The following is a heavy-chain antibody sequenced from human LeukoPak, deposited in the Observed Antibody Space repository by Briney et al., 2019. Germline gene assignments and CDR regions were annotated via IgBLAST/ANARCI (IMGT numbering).Heavy chain of an antibody. J-gene: IGHJ3*02. CDR1: GYSVSSGYY. V-gene: IGHV4-38-2*01. D-gene: IGHD4-17*01. CDR3: ARPNGDYDDAFDI. CDR2: IYHSGST. Sequence: SETLSLTRAVSGYSVSSGYYWGWIRQPPGKGLEWIGSIYHSGSTYYSPSLKSRVTISVDTFKNQFSLKLSSVTAADTAVYYCARPNGDYDDAFDIWGQGTMVTVSS.